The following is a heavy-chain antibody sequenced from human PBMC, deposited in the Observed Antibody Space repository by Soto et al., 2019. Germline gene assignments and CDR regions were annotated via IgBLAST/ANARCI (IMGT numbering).Heavy chain of an antibody. CDR2: INPATGAA. V-gene: IGHV1-2*02. J-gene: IGHJ3*02. CDR3: ARGGGVGVAGSAAFDM. D-gene: IGHD3-3*01. Sequence: QLHLVQSGAVVKKPGASVTVSCSASGYPVTAYYMHWVRQAPGRGLEWMGGINPATGAAKYTQTFPGRVTLTRDTATGTVFMELSGLTSEDTAVFYCARGGGVGVAGSAAFDMWGQGTLVTVSS. CDR1: GYPVTAYY.